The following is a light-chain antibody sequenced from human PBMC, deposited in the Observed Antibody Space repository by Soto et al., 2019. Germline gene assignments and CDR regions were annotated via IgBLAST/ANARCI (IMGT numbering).Light chain of an antibody. CDR3: QQYTTYPYA. V-gene: IGKV1-5*03. CDR2: EAS. CDR1: QSTSTW. Sequence: DIQMTQSPSTLSASVGDRVTITCRASQSTSTWLAWYQQRPGKTPKLLISEASKLESGVPSRFSGSGSGTEFTLTISSQQPDDFATYYCQQYTTYPYAFGQGTKGEIK. J-gene: IGKJ1*01.